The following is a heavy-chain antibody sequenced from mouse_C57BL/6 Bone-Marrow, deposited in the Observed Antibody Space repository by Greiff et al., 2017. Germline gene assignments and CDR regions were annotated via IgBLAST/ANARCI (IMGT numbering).Heavy chain of an antibody. V-gene: IGHV5-12*01. Sequence: EVNVVESGGGLVQPGGSLKLSCAASGFTFSDYYMYWVRQTPEKRLEWVAYISNGGGSTYYPDTVKGRFTISRDNAKNTLYLQMSRLKSEDTAMYYCARPHYYGDWYFDVWGTGTTVTVSS. D-gene: IGHD1-1*01. CDR2: ISNGGGST. J-gene: IGHJ1*03. CDR1: GFTFSDYY. CDR3: ARPHYYGDWYFDV.